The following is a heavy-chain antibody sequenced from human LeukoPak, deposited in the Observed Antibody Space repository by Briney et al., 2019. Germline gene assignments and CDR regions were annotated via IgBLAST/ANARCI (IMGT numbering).Heavy chain of an antibody. CDR1: GFIFSSYA. J-gene: IGHJ6*03. CDR3: AKMRGQYYHSYYMDA. V-gene: IGHV3-23*01. CDR2: GGSGGST. Sequence: GGSLRLSCAASGFIFSSYAMSWVRQAPGKGLEWVSYGGSGGSTYYADSVKGRFTVPRDNSKSTLYLQMNSLTAEDTAVYYCAKMRGQYYHSYYMDAWGKGTTVTVSS.